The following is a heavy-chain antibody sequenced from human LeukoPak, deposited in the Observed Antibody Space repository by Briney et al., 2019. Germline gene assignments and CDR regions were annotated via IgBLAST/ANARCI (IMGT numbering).Heavy chain of an antibody. CDR1: GFTFSSYA. J-gene: IGHJ4*02. CDR3: AKDSGLSGAPTGY. D-gene: IGHD1-1*01. Sequence: GGSLRLSCAASGFTFSSYAMSWVRQAPGKGLEWVSAIGGSGGSTYYADSVKGRFTISRDNSKNTLYLQMNSLRAEDTAVYYCAKDSGLSGAPTGYWGQGTLVTVSS. CDR2: IGGSGGST. V-gene: IGHV3-23*01.